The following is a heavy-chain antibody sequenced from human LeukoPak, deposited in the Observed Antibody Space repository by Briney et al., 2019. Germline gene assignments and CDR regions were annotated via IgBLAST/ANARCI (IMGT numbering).Heavy chain of an antibody. CDR3: ARVHDSSGYYWYFDL. CDR2: INPDGSGT. V-gene: IGHV3-74*01. CDR1: GFTFRSYW. J-gene: IGHJ2*01. Sequence: GGSLRLSCAASGFTFRSYWMYWVRKAPGKGLVWVSLINPDGSGTTYADSVKGRFTISRDNAKNTLYLQMSSLEAEDTAVYYCARVHDSSGYYWYFDLWGRGTLVTVSS. D-gene: IGHD3-22*01.